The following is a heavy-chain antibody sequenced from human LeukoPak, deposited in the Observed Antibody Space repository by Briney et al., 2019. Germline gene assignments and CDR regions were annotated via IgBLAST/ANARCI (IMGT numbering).Heavy chain of an antibody. CDR1: GFTFSSYW. J-gene: IGHJ4*02. CDR3: ASSYYGSGSRYYYFDY. V-gene: IGHV3-7*01. D-gene: IGHD3-10*01. CDR2: IKQDGSEK. Sequence: PGGSLRLSCAASGFTFSSYWMSWVRQAPGKGLEWAANIKQDGSEKYYVDSVKGRFTISRDNAKNSLYLQMNSLRAEDTAVYYCASSYYGSGSRYYYFDYWGQGTLVTVSS.